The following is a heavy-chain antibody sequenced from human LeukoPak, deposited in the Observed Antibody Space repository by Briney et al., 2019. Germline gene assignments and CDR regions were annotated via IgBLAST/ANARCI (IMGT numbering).Heavy chain of an antibody. J-gene: IGHJ4*02. CDR3: ARDQTGYYGSGRFDY. Sequence: PGGSLRLSCAASGFTFSSYGMSWVRQAPGKGLEWVSAISGSGGSTYYADSVKGRFTISRDNSKNTLYLQMNSLRAEDTAVYYCARDQTGYYGSGRFDYWGQGTLVTVSS. CDR2: ISGSGGST. D-gene: IGHD3-10*01. V-gene: IGHV3-23*01. CDR1: GFTFSSYG.